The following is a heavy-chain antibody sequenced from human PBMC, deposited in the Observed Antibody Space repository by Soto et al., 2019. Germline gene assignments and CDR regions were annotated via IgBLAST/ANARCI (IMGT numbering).Heavy chain of an antibody. CDR3: ARQSSGRYYYYYGMDV. Sequence: PGESLKISCKASGYGFTSYWIGWVRQVPGKGLEWMGRIDPSDSYTNYSPSFQGHVTISADKSISTAYLQWSSLKASDTAMYYCARQSSGRYYYYYGMDVWGQGTTVTVSS. V-gene: IGHV5-10-1*01. CDR1: GYGFTSYW. J-gene: IGHJ6*02. D-gene: IGHD6-19*01. CDR2: IDPSDSYT.